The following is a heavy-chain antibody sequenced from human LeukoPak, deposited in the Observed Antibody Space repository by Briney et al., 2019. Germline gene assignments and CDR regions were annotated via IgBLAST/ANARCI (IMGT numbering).Heavy chain of an antibody. Sequence: ASVKVSCKASGYTFTSYDINWVRQATGQGLEWMGWMNPNSGNTGYPQKFQGRVTVTGDTSISTSYMELSRLRSDDTAVYYCARADYFDNSGYYELWGQGTLVTVSS. J-gene: IGHJ4*02. CDR3: ARADYFDNSGYYEL. V-gene: IGHV1-8*01. CDR2: MNPNSGNT. D-gene: IGHD3-22*01. CDR1: GYTFTSYD.